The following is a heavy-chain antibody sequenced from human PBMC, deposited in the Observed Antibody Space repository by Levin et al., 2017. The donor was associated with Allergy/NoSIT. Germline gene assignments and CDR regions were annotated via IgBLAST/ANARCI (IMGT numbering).Heavy chain of an antibody. CDR2: INTNTGNP. J-gene: IGHJ4*02. D-gene: IGHD3-16*02. V-gene: IGHV7-4-1*02. CDR3: ARPGEKNDDIWGSYRDPFDY. Sequence: ASVKVSCKASGYTFTSYAMNWVRQAPGQGLEWMGWINTNTGNPTYAQGFTGRFVFSLDTSVSTAYLQISSLKAEDTAVYYCARPGEKNDDIWGSYRDPFDYWGQGTLVTVSS. CDR1: GYTFTSYA.